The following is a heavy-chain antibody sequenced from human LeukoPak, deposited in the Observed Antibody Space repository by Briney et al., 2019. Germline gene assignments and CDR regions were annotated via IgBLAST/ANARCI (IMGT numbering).Heavy chain of an antibody. Sequence: GGSLRLSCAASGFTFSSYGMHWVRQAPGKGLEWVAVIWYDGSNKYYADSVKGRFTISRDNSKNTLYLRMNSLRAEDTAVYYCAKRGYYYDSSGYYYFDYWGQRTLVSASS. D-gene: IGHD3-22*01. V-gene: IGHV3-33*06. CDR1: GFTFSSYG. J-gene: IGHJ4*02. CDR2: IWYDGSNK. CDR3: AKRGYYYDSSGYYYFDY.